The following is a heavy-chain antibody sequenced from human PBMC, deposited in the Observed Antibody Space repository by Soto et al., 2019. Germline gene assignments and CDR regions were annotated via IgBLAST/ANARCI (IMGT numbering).Heavy chain of an antibody. CDR1: GGPISGSSFY. J-gene: IGHJ4*02. CDR2: ITSGGTT. V-gene: IGHV4-39*01. CDR3: ASPQYFT. D-gene: IGHD3-10*01. Sequence: ETLSLTCTVSGGPISGSSFYWGWIRQPPGKGLEWIASITSGGTTHYNPSLNSRLTILLDTSKNQFSVELRSVTAADTAVYYCASPQYFTWGQGALVTVSS.